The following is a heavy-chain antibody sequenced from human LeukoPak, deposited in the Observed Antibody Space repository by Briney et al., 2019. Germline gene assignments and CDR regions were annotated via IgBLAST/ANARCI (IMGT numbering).Heavy chain of an antibody. Sequence: SGTLSLTCAVSGGSISSSNWWSWVRQPPGKGLEWIGEIYHSGSTNYNPSLKSRVTISVDKSKNQFSLKLSSVTAADTAVYYCAIAVLGYCSSTSCYKARRNYYYYGMDVWGQGTTVTASS. CDR3: AIAVLGYCSSTSCYKARRNYYYYGMDV. V-gene: IGHV4-4*02. CDR1: GGSISSSNW. J-gene: IGHJ6*02. D-gene: IGHD2-2*02. CDR2: IYHSGST.